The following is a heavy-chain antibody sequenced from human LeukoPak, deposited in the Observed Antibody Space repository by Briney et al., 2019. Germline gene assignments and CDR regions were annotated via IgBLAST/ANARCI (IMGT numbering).Heavy chain of an antibody. D-gene: IGHD6-19*01. CDR1: GYTFTGYY. CDR3: ARVSGSSGFDY. J-gene: IGHJ4*02. Sequence: ASVKVCCKASGYTFTGYYMHWVRQAPGPGLEWMGWINPNSGGTNYAQKFQGWVTMTRDTSISTAYMELSRLRSDDTAVYYGARVSGSSGFDYWGQGTLVIVSS. CDR2: INPNSGGT. V-gene: IGHV1-2*04.